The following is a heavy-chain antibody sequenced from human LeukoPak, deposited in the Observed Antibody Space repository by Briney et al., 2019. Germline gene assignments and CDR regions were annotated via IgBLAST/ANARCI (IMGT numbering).Heavy chain of an antibody. CDR1: GFTFSTYS. V-gene: IGHV3-21*01. CDR2: ISSSSTDI. D-gene: IGHD2-8*02. Sequence: GGSLRLSCAASGFTFSTYSMNWVRQAPGKGLEWVSSISSSSTDIYYGDSVKGRFAISRDNAKNSLYLQMNSLRTEDTAVYYCARAVAYGIDTGYFDYWGQGTLVTVSS. J-gene: IGHJ4*02. CDR3: ARAVAYGIDTGYFDY.